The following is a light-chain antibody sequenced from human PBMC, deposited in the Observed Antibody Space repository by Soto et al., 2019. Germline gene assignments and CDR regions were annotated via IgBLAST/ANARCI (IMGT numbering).Light chain of an antibody. J-gene: IGLJ2*01. CDR2: DVN. CDR3: CSYAGTYTLV. CDR1: SSDVGGYNY. V-gene: IGLV2-11*01. Sequence: QSALTQPRSVSGSPGQSVTISCTGTSSDVGGYNYVSWYQQHPGKAPKLMIYDVNRRPSGVPDRFSGSKSGNTASLTISGLQAEDEADCYCCSYAGTYTLVFGGGTKVTVL.